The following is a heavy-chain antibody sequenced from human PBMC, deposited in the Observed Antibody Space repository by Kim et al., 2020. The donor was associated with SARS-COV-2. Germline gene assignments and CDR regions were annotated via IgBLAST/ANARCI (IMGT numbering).Heavy chain of an antibody. D-gene: IGHD5-18*01. CDR3: ARAGRKQLWRPEFDY. J-gene: IGHJ4*02. V-gene: IGHV1-46*01. CDR1: GYTFTSYY. Sequence: ASVKVSCKASGYTFTSYYMHWVRQAPGQGLEWMGIINPSGGSTSNAQKFQGRVTMTRDTSTSTVYMELSSLRSEDTAVYYCARAGRKQLWRPEFDYWGQGTLVTVSS. CDR2: INPSGGST.